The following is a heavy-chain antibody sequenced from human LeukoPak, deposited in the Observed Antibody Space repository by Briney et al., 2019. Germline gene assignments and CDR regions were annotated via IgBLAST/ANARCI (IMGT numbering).Heavy chain of an antibody. CDR1: GFTFSSYA. V-gene: IGHV3-66*04. J-gene: IGHJ4*02. CDR2: IYSGDNT. D-gene: IGHD2-8*01. CDR3: ASQRYCTNGICYRKYYFDY. Sequence: GGSLRLSCAASGFTFSSYAMHWVRQAPGKGLEWVSLIYSGDNTYYSDSVKGRFTVSRDNSKNTLYLQMNSLRAEDTAVYFCASQRYCTNGICYRKYYFDYWGQGTLVTVSS.